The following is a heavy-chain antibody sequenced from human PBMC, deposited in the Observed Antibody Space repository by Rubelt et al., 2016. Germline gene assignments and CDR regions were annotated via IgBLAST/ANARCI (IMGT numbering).Heavy chain of an antibody. J-gene: IGHJ3*02. Sequence: VQLVESGGGLVQPGGSLRLSCAASGFTFSGFYMSWVRQAPGRGLEWLSCISGGASTIPYAAYVTGRFTISRDNATNSLFLQMSSLRAEDTAVCYCTNHGLDAFDIWGQGSMVTVSS. D-gene: IGHD1-14*01. CDR3: TNHGLDAFDI. V-gene: IGHV3-48*04. CDR2: ISGGASTI. CDR1: GFTFSGFY.